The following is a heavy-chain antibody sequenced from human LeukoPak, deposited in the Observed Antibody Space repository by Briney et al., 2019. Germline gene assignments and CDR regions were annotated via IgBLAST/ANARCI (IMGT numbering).Heavy chain of an antibody. CDR1: GGSISSYY. Sequence: PSETLSLTXTVSGGSISSYYWSWIRQAPGKGLGWIGYIYNSGSTNYNPSLKSRATISVDTSKSQFSLKLRFVTAADTAVYYCARRDTASDFDFWGQGTLVTVSS. CDR2: IYNSGST. D-gene: IGHD5-18*01. V-gene: IGHV4-59*01. J-gene: IGHJ4*02. CDR3: ARRDTASDFDF.